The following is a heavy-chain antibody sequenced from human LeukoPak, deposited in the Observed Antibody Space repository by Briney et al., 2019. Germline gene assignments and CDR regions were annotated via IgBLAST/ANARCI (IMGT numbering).Heavy chain of an antibody. V-gene: IGHV4-34*01. CDR1: GGSFSGYY. Sequence: SETLSLTCAVYGGSFSGYYWSWIRQPPGKGLEWIGEINHSGSTNYNPSLKSRVTISVDTSKNQFSLKLSSVTAADTAVYYCARGSRGSYFFYAYWGQGTLVTVSS. CDR3: ARGSRGSYFFYAY. J-gene: IGHJ4*02. CDR2: INHSGST. D-gene: IGHD1-26*01.